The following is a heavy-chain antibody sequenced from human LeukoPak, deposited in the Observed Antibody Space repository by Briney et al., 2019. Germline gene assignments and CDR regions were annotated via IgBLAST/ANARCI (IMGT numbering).Heavy chain of an antibody. CDR1: GFTFSDYW. Sequence: GPLRLSCAASGFTFSDYWMSWVRQAPGKGLEWVANIKYHGSDEHYVDSVRGRFTISRDNAKNSLFLQMNSLRAEDTAVYYCARMGGSGTYWDYWGQGTLVTVSS. CDR2: IKYHGSDE. D-gene: IGHD3-10*01. CDR3: ARMGGSGTYWDY. V-gene: IGHV3-7*01. J-gene: IGHJ4*02.